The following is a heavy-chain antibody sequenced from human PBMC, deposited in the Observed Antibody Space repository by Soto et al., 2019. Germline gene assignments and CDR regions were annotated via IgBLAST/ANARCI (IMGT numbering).Heavy chain of an antibody. J-gene: IGHJ6*02. Sequence: GGSLRLSCAASGFPFRSYEMNWVRQAPGKGLEWISYISESGSSMYYADSVKGRFAISRDNAKNSLYLQMNSLRAEDTAVYYCARDQEVHDSRGHKIRAMDVWGQGTTVTVSS. V-gene: IGHV3-48*03. CDR2: ISESGSSM. CDR3: ARDQEVHDSRGHKIRAMDV. D-gene: IGHD6-19*01. CDR1: GFPFRSYE.